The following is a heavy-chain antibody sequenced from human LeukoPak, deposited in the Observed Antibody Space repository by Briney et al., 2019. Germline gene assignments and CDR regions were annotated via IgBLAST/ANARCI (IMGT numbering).Heavy chain of an antibody. CDR3: ARAGTESKWGLPRADYYYMDV. D-gene: IGHD7-27*01. CDR2: VNPKNGGA. Sequence: ASVKVSCKTSGYTFIGHYIHWVRQAPGQGLEWMGWVNPKNGGANYAPRLRGRVTMTRDRSTSTVYMELTRLTSDDTALYYCARAGTESKWGLPRADYYYMDVWGKGTTVTVSS. CDR1: GYTFIGHY. J-gene: IGHJ6*03. V-gene: IGHV1-2*07.